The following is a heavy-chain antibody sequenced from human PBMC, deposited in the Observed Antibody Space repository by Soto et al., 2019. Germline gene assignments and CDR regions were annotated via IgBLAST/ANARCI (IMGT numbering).Heavy chain of an antibody. D-gene: IGHD1-26*01. Sequence: PGGSLRLYCAASGFTSSNAGMSWVRQAPGKWLEWVCRIKRKNDGRTTDYAAPVKSRFTISRDDSKNTLYLKMKSLKTEDTAVYYCTTGELLDYLDCSGQGTLVPVSS. V-gene: IGHV3-15*01. CDR1: GFTSSNAG. J-gene: IGHJ4*02. CDR2: IKRKNDGRTT. CDR3: TTGELLDYLDC.